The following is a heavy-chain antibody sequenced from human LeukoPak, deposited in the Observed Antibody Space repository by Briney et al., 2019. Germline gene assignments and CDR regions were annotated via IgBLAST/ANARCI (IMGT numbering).Heavy chain of an antibody. D-gene: IGHD3-22*01. CDR1: GGSISSYY. Sequence: SETLSLTCTVSGGSISSYYWSWIRQPPGKGLEWIGYIYYSGSTNYNPSLKSRVTISVDTSKNQFSLKLSSVTAADTAVYYCARAANTRYYYDSSGYYSTPFDYWGQGTLVTASS. CDR2: IYYSGST. CDR3: ARAANTRYYYDSSGYYSTPFDY. V-gene: IGHV4-59*01. J-gene: IGHJ4*02.